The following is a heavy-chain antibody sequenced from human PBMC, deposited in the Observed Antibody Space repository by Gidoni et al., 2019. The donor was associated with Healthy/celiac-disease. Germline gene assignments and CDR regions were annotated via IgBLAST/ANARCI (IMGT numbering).Heavy chain of an antibody. J-gene: IGHJ5*02. CDR3: AKPGEGWFDP. Sequence: EVQLLESGGGLVQHGGSLRLSCAASGFTFGSYALRWVRQAPGKGLEWVSAISGSGGSTYYADSVKGRFTISRDNSKNTLYLQMNSLRAEDTAVYYCAKPGEGWFDPWGQGTLVTVSS. CDR1: GFTFGSYA. V-gene: IGHV3-23*01. D-gene: IGHD3-16*01. CDR2: ISGSGGST.